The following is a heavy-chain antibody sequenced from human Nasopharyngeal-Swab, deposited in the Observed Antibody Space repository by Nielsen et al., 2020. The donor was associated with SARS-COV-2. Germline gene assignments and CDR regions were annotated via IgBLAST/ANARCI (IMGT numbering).Heavy chain of an antibody. J-gene: IGHJ4*02. D-gene: IGHD6-13*01. V-gene: IGHV4-34*01. Sequence: SETLSLTCAVYGGSFSGYYWSWIRQPPGKGLEWIGEINHSGRTNYNPSLKSRVTTSVDPSKNQFSLKLSSVTAADTAVYYCARIAGTFAFVDYWGQGTLVTVSS. CDR3: ARIAGTFAFVDY. CDR1: GGSFSGYY. CDR2: INHSGRT.